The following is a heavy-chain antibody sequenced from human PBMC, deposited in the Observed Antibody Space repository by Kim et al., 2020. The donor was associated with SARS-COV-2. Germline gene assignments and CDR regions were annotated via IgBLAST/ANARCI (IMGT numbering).Heavy chain of an antibody. J-gene: IGHJ4*02. CDR3: ARDFLPLIYGSGELWTLGY. CDR2: IIPIFGTA. CDR1: GGTFSSYA. Sequence: SVKVSCKASGGTFSSYAISWVRQAPGQGLEWMGGIIPIFGTANYAQKFQGRVTITADESTSTAYMELSSLRSEDTAVYYCARDFLPLIYGSGELWTLGYWGQGTLVTVSS. D-gene: IGHD3-16*01. V-gene: IGHV1-69*13.